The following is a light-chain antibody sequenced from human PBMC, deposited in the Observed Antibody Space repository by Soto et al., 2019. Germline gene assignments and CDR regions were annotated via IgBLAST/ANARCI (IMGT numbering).Light chain of an antibody. CDR3: RQYDDGPYT. CDR2: GAS. Sequence: EIVMTQSPATLSVSPGERATLSCRASQSVSSNVAWYQQIPGQTPRLLIYGASTMSTGIPVRFSGSGSGIEFTLTSSSRQSEDFAVYYFRQYDDGPYTFGQGTKGEI. J-gene: IGKJ2*01. CDR1: QSVSSN. V-gene: IGKV3-15*01.